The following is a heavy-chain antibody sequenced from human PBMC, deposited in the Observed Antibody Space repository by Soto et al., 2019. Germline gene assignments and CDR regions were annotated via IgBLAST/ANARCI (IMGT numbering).Heavy chain of an antibody. D-gene: IGHD5-18*01. J-gene: IGHJ4*02. CDR2: IYDSGTT. V-gene: IGHV4-59*01. CDR3: AREGEYSYGYFDY. Sequence: LSLTCTVSGGSISRNYWSWIRQPPGKGLEWLGYIYDSGTTSYNPSVKSRVTISLDTSKSQFSLRMSSVTAADTAVYYCAREGEYSYGYFDYWGQGAQVTVSS. CDR1: GGSISRNY.